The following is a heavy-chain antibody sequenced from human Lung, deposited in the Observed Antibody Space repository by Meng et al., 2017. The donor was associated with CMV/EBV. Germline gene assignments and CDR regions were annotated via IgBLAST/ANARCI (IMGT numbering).Heavy chain of an antibody. Sequence: SSVGVGWFRQPPGEALEWLAVIYWDGDQRYSPSLKSRLTITKDTSKNQVVLAMTNTAPVDTATYYCAHATSASVEMAAIPDYFDYWGQGTLVTVSS. V-gene: IGHV2-5*02. J-gene: IGHJ4*02. CDR1: SSVG. CDR3: AHATSASVEMAAIPDYFDY. D-gene: IGHD5-24*01. CDR2: IYWDGDQ.